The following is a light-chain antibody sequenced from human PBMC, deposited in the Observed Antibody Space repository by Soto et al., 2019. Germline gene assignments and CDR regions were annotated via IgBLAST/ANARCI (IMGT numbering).Light chain of an antibody. Sequence: DIVMTQSPLSLPVTPGEPASISCRSSQSLLHSNGYNYLDWYLQKPGQSPQLLIYLGSNRASGVPDRFSVSGSGTDFTLKISRVEAEDVGVYYCMQALQTPFTFGGGTKVEFK. CDR2: LGS. CDR3: MQALQTPFT. CDR1: QSLLHSNGYNY. V-gene: IGKV2-28*01. J-gene: IGKJ4*01.